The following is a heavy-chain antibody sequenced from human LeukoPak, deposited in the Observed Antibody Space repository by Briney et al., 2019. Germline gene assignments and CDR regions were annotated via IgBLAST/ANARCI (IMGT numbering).Heavy chain of an antibody. Sequence: SVEVSCKASGGTFSSYAISWVRQAPGQGLKWMGRIIPIFGTANYAQKFQGRVTITTDESTSTAYMELSSLRSEDTAVYYCARRRGSGSYYYDYWGQGTLVTVSS. CDR1: GGTFSSYA. CDR2: IIPIFGTA. CDR3: ARRRGSGSYYYDY. D-gene: IGHD3-10*01. J-gene: IGHJ4*02. V-gene: IGHV1-69*05.